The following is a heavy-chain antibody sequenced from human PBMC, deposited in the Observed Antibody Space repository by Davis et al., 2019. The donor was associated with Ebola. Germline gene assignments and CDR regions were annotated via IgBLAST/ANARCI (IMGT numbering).Heavy chain of an antibody. Sequence: MPSETLSLTCTVSGGSISRSSYTWGWIRQPPGKGLEWIGSIYYGGSSYYNPSLKSRVTISVDTSKNQFSLKLGSVTAADTAVYYCARSIHPALGFDYWGQGTLVTVSS. CDR3: ARSIHPALGFDY. CDR2: IYYGGSS. J-gene: IGHJ4*02. D-gene: IGHD5-18*01. CDR1: GGSISRSSYT. V-gene: IGHV4-39*01.